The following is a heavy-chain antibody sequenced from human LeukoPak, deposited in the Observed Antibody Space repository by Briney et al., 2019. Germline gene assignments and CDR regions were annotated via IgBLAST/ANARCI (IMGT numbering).Heavy chain of an antibody. CDR2: IYSGGST. CDR3: ASHSSSWYGFDH. J-gene: IGHJ4*02. D-gene: IGHD6-13*01. V-gene: IGHV3-53*01. CDR1: GFTVSSNH. Sequence: PGGSLRLSCAASGFTVSSNHMSWVRQAPGKGLEWVSVIYSGGSTYYADSVKGRFTISRDNSKNTLYPQMNSLRAEDTAVYYCASHSSSWYGFDHWGQGTLVTVSS.